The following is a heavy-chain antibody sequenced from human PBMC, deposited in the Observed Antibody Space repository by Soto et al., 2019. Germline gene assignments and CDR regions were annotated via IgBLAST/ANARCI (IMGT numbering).Heavy chain of an antibody. CDR3: SRRNNGAFFVY. D-gene: IGHD2-8*01. J-gene: IGHJ4*02. V-gene: IGHV3-11*01. CDR2: ICSRGSTI. Sequence: QVQLVESGGGLVKPGGSLRISCAASGFTFTDYYMSWIRQGSGKGPEWVSYICSRGSTIFYADSVEGQFTISRDNVKNSLYLQMNRVIGEDTAVYYCSRRNNGAFFVYGGQVILDRVS. CDR1: GFTFTDYY.